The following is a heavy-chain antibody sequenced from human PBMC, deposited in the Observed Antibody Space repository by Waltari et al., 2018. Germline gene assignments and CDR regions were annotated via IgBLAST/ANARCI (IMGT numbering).Heavy chain of an antibody. V-gene: IGHV1-2*02. CDR2: INPNSGGT. Sequence: QVQLVQSGAEVKKPVASVKVSCKASGYTFTGYYMHWVRQAPGQGLEWMGWINPNSGGTNYAQKFQGRVTMTRDTSISTAYMELSRLRSDDTAVYYCARGPIPAAIPALNFDYWGQGTLVTVSS. CDR3: ARGPIPAAIPALNFDY. D-gene: IGHD2-2*02. J-gene: IGHJ4*02. CDR1: GYTFTGYY.